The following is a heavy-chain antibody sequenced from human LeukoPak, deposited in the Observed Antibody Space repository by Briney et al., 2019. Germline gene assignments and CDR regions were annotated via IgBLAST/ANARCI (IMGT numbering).Heavy chain of an antibody. J-gene: IGHJ4*02. CDR3: ASEPVGGNSLDF. D-gene: IGHD1-26*01. V-gene: IGHV1-8*01. Sequence: ASVKVSCKTSGYTFTRYDVNWVRQAPGQGLEWMGWMNPNSGNTGYAQKFQGRVTMTRNNAITTAYLELSSLRSEDTAIYYCASEPVGGNSLDFWGQGTLVTVSS. CDR1: GYTFTRYD. CDR2: MNPNSGNT.